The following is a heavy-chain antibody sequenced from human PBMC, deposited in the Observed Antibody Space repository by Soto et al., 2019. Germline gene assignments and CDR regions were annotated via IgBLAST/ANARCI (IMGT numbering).Heavy chain of an antibody. D-gene: IGHD1-26*01. Sequence: QVQLRESGPGLVKPSETLSLTCTVSGDSITGSYWSWIRQPPGKTLEWIGYIYHSGTTTYNPSLKSRVSISVDTSKNQFCLRLTSVIAADTAVYYCARDMPYAAGSLAGCDYWGQGILVTVSS. CDR2: IYHSGTT. V-gene: IGHV4-59*01. CDR1: GDSITGSY. CDR3: ARDMPYAAGSLAGCDY. J-gene: IGHJ4*02.